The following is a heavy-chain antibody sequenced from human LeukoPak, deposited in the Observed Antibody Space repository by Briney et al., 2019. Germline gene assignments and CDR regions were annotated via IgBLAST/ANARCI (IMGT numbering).Heavy chain of an antibody. CDR3: ARRVGYCSGGSCYSIDY. CDR1: GGSFSGYY. CDR2: INHSGST. Sequence: SETLSLTCAVYGGSFSGYYWSWIRQPPGKGLEWIGEINHSGSTNYNPSLKSRVTISVDTSKNQFPLKLSSVTAADTAVYYCARRVGYCSGGSCYSIDYWGQGTLVTVSS. D-gene: IGHD2-15*01. V-gene: IGHV4-34*01. J-gene: IGHJ4*02.